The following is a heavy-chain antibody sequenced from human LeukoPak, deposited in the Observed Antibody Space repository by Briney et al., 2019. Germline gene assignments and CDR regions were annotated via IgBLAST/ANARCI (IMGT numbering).Heavy chain of an antibody. CDR1: GGSISSSSYY. CDR2: IYYSGST. CDR3: ARRLVYYYDSSGYPPLRRGHHFDY. Sequence: SETLSLTCTVSGGSISSSSYYWGWIRQPPGKGLEWIGSIYYSGSTYYNPSLKSRVTISVDTSKNQFSLKLSSVTAADTAVYYCARRLVYYYDSSGYPPLRRGHHFDYWGQGTLVTVSS. J-gene: IGHJ4*02. D-gene: IGHD3-22*01. V-gene: IGHV4-39*07.